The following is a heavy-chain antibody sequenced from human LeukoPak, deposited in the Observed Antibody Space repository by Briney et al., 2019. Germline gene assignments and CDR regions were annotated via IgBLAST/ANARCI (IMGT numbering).Heavy chain of an antibody. Sequence: SGPTLVNPTQTLTLTCTFSGFSLSTSGVGVGWIRQPPGKALEWLALIYWNDDKRYSPSLQSRLTITKDTSKNQVVLTVTNMDPVDTATYYCAHRRSYYDSSGYYYVTPPSYYFDYWGQGTLVTVSS. CDR2: IYWNDDK. J-gene: IGHJ4*02. CDR3: AHRRSYYDSSGYYYVTPPSYYFDY. V-gene: IGHV2-5*01. CDR1: GFSLSTSGVG. D-gene: IGHD3-22*01.